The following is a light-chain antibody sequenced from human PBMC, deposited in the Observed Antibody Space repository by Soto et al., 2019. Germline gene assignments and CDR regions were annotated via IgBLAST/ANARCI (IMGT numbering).Light chain of an antibody. CDR1: SSGVGGYNY. J-gene: IGLJ1*01. V-gene: IGLV2-11*01. CDR2: DVN. CDR3: CSYAGSYTLV. Sequence: QSVLTQPASMSGSPGQSITISCTGTSSGVGGYNYVSWYQQHPGKAPKLMIYDVNKRPSGVPDRFSGSKSGNTASLTISGLQAEDEADYYCCSYAGSYTLVFGTGTKV.